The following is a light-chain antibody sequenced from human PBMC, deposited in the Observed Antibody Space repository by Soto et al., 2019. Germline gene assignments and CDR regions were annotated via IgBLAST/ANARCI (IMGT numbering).Light chain of an antibody. CDR2: DVR. Sequence: QSALTQPASVSGSPGQSITISCTGTSSDVGGYKFVSWYQQHPGKAPKLMIYDVRNRPSGVSNRFSGSKSVNTASLTISGLQAEDEAAYYCSSYTSISTYVFGTGTKVTVL. CDR1: SSDVGGYKF. V-gene: IGLV2-14*01. J-gene: IGLJ1*01. CDR3: SSYTSISTYV.